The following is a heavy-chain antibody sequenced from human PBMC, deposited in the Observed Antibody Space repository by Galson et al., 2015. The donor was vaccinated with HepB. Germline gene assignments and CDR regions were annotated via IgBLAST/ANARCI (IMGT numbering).Heavy chain of an antibody. J-gene: IGHJ3*02. CDR2: ISGSGGTT. CDR3: AKALVRQYDVFDI. V-gene: IGHV3-23*01. CDR1: GFTFSSYA. D-gene: IGHD3-16*02. Sequence: SLRLSCAASGFTFSSYAMSWVRQAPGKGLEWVSVISGSGGTTYYADSVKGRFTISRDYSKNAVYLQMNSLRAEDTAVYYCAKALVRQYDVFDIWGQGIMVTVSS.